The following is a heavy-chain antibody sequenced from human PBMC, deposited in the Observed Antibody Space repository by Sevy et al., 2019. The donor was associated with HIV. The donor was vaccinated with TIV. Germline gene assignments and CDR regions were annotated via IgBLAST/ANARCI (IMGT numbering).Heavy chain of an antibody. CDR3: AREIYHSSGYYPDAFDI. J-gene: IGHJ3*02. D-gene: IGHD3-22*01. Sequence: GGSLRLSCAASGFTVSSNYMSWVRQAPGKGLEWVSVIYSGGSTYYADSVKGRFTISRDNSKNTLYLQMNSLRAEDTAVYYCAREIYHSSGYYPDAFDIWGQGTMVTVSS. CDR1: GFTVSSNY. V-gene: IGHV3-53*01. CDR2: IYSGGST.